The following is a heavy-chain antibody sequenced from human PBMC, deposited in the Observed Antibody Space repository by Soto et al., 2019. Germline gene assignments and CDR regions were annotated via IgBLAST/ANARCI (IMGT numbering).Heavy chain of an antibody. Sequence: EVQLLQSGGGLEQPGGSLRLSCAASGFTFSSYAMTWVRQAPGKGLEWVSAISGDGDSTHYANSVEGRFTISRDNSKNRVYLQKNRLRAEDTAVYYCAQSPGGYNYRVSGGFDPWGQGTLVAVSS. CDR1: GFTFSSYA. CDR3: AQSPGGYNYRVSGGFDP. D-gene: IGHD1-20*01. J-gene: IGHJ5*02. V-gene: IGHV3-23*01. CDR2: ISGDGDST.